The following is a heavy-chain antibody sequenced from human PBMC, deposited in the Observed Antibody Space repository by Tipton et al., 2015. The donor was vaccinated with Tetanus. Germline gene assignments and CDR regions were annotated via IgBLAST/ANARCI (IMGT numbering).Heavy chain of an antibody. CDR1: GGSISSFY. Sequence: TLSLTCTVSGGSISSFYWTWIRQPPGKGLEWIGYIFDTGSTNYNPSRKSRVTMSVDTSKNQFSLPLTSVTAADTAVYYCARGWGSSWYYFDNWGQGTLVTVSS. V-gene: IGHV4-59*01. J-gene: IGHJ4*02. CDR3: ARGWGSSWYYFDN. D-gene: IGHD6-13*01. CDR2: IFDTGST.